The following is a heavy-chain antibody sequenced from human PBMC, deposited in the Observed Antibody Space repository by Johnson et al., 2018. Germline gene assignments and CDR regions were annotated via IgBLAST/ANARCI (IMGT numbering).Heavy chain of an antibody. D-gene: IGHD4-17*01. J-gene: IGHJ6*03. CDR2: ISWNSGSI. Sequence: VQLVQSGGGLVQPGRSLRLSCAASGFTFDDYAMHWVRQAPGKGLEWVSGISWNSGSIGYADSVKGRFTISRDNAKNSLYLQMNSLRAEDTALYYCASRPQVTTATSSYYYYMDVWGKGTTVTVSS. CDR3: ASRPQVTTATSSYYYYMDV. V-gene: IGHV3-9*01. CDR1: GFTFDDYA.